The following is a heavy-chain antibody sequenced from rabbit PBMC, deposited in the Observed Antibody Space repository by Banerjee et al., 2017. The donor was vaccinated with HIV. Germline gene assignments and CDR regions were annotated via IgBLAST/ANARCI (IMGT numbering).Heavy chain of an antibody. D-gene: IGHD2-1*01. Sequence: QQLVESGGGLVKPGAFLTLTCTASGFTISSYYYMCWVRQAPGKGLEWIACIYTGSSGITYYATWAKARFTNPKPSSTAVTLQMTSLTAADSATYGCARDAGGHGADIGSGMDLWGPGTLDTVS. V-gene: IGHV1S40*01. J-gene: IGHJ6*01. CDR3: ARDAGGHGADIGSGMDL. CDR1: GFTISSYYY. CDR2: IYTGSSGIT.